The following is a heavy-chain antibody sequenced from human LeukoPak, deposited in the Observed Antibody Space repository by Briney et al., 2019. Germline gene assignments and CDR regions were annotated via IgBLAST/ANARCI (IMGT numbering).Heavy chain of an antibody. J-gene: IGHJ4*02. CDR3: ATALGYSSSWEVKYYFDY. CDR1: GYTLTELS. D-gene: IGHD6-13*01. CDR2: FDPEDGET. V-gene: IGHV1-24*01. Sequence: AXVTVSCKVSGYTLTELSMHWVRQAPGKGVEGMGGFDPEDGETIYAQKFQGRVTMTEDTSTDTAYMELSSLRSEDTAVYYCATALGYSSSWEVKYYFDYWGQGTLVTVSS.